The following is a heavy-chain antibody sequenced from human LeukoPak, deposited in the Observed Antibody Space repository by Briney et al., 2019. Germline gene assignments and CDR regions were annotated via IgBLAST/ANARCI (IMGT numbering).Heavy chain of an antibody. J-gene: IGHJ5*02. Sequence: SETLSLTCAVYGGSFSGYYWSWIRQPPGKGLEWIGEINHSGSTNYNPSLKSRVTISVDTSKNQFSLKLSSVTAADTAVYYCARALWYSSSWYWFDPWGQGTLVTVSS. D-gene: IGHD6-13*01. CDR1: GGSFSGYY. CDR3: ARALWYSSSWYWFDP. CDR2: INHSGST. V-gene: IGHV4-34*01.